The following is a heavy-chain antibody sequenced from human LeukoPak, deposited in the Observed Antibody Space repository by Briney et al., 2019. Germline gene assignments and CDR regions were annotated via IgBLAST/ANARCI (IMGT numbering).Heavy chain of an antibody. CDR2: ISGSGGST. CDR3: AKRRTFSSTDIAAAAPFDY. J-gene: IGHJ4*02. D-gene: IGHD6-13*01. Sequence: PGGSLRLSCAASGFTFSSYSMNWVRQAPGKGLEWVSDISGSGGSTYYADSVKGRFTISRGNSKSTLYLQMNSLRAEDTAVYYCAKRRTFSSTDIAAAAPFDYWGQGTLVTVSS. V-gene: IGHV3-23*01. CDR1: GFTFSSYS.